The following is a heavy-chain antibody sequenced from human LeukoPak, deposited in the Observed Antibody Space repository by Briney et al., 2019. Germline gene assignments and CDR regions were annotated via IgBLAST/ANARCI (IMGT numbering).Heavy chain of an antibody. V-gene: IGHV4-4*02. J-gene: IGHJ4*02. CDR1: GGSISSSNW. Sequence: SETLSLTCAVSGGSISSSNWWSWVRQPPGKGLEWIGEIYHSGSTNYNPSLKSRVSISVDTSKNQFSLKLSSVTAADTAVYYCARECSYYYDSSGYCLSYWGQGTLVTVSS. CDR2: IYHSGST. CDR3: ARECSYYYDSSGYCLSY. D-gene: IGHD3-22*01.